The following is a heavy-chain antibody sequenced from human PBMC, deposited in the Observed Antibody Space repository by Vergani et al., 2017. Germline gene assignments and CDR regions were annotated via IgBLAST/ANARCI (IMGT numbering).Heavy chain of an antibody. Sequence: QVQLVQSGAEVKKPGASVKVSCKASGYTFTSYDINWVRQATGQGLEWMGWMNPNSGNTGYAQKFQGRVTLTRDTSISTAYMELSSLRSEDTAVYYCARAPGHGAYYYYYMDVWGKGTTVTVSS. CDR1: GYTFTSYD. CDR3: ARAPGHGAYYYYYMDV. J-gene: IGHJ6*03. CDR2: MNPNSGNT. V-gene: IGHV1-8*01.